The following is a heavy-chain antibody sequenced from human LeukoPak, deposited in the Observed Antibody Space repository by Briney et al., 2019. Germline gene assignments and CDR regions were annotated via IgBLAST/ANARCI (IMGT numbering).Heavy chain of an antibody. Sequence: PGGSLRLSCAASGFTVSSNYMSWVRQAPGKGLEWVSVIYSGGSTYYADSVKGRFTISRDNSKNTLYLQMNSLRAEDTAVYYCARVGYDALYYFDYWGQGTLVTVSS. D-gene: IGHD3-16*01. CDR1: GFTVSSNY. V-gene: IGHV3-53*01. J-gene: IGHJ4*02. CDR3: ARVGYDALYYFDY. CDR2: IYSGGST.